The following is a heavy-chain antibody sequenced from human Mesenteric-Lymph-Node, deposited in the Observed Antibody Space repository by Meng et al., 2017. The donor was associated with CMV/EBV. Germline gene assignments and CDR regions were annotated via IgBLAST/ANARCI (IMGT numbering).Heavy chain of an antibody. CDR1: GYTFTSFG. D-gene: IGHD4-11*01. CDR3: ATSGGPTVTTFDY. CDR2: IIPIFGTP. Sequence: SVKVSCKASGYTFTSFGISWLRQAPGQGLEWMGGIIPIFGTPNYAQKFQGRVTITTDESTSTAYMDLSSLRSEDTAVYYCATSGGPTVTTFDYWGQGTLVTVSS. J-gene: IGHJ4*02. V-gene: IGHV1-69*05.